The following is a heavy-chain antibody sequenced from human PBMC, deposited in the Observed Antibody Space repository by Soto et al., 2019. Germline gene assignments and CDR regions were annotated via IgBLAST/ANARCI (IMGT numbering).Heavy chain of an antibody. D-gene: IGHD4-4*01. V-gene: IGHV3-30*03. CDR3: AITSVADASFDY. J-gene: IGHJ4*02. CDR2: ISYDGRET. Sequence: QVQLVESGGGVVHPGRSLSLSCAGSGFMFSNNGMHWVRRAPGKGLEWVAFISYDGRETFYADSVKGRFTISRDNSKSTLFLHMSSLKNEDTAVYYCAITSVADASFDYWGQGTLVTVSS. CDR1: GFMFSNNG.